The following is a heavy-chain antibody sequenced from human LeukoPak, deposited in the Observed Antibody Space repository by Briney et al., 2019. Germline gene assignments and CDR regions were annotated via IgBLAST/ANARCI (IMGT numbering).Heavy chain of an antibody. CDR3: AKSNYYDSSGDAFDI. CDR1: GFTFSSYG. CDR2: IRYDGSNK. V-gene: IGHV3-30*02. J-gene: IGHJ3*02. Sequence: PGGSLRLSCAASGFTFSSYGMHWVRQAPGKGLEWVAFIRYDGSNKYYADSVKGRFTISRDNSKNTLYLQMNSLRAEDTAVYYCAKSNYYDSSGDAFDIWGQGTMVTVSS. D-gene: IGHD3-22*01.